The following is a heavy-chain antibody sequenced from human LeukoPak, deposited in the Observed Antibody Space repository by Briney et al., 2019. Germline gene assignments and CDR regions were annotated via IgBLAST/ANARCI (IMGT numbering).Heavy chain of an antibody. J-gene: IGHJ3*02. V-gene: IGHV3-7*01. Sequence: GGSLRLSCAASGFTFSNYWMSWVRQAPGKGLEWVANIKYDRSEIYYVDSVKGRFTISRDNVKNSLVLQMNSLRVEDTAVYYCVRDILTGWAFDIWGQGTMVTVSS. D-gene: IGHD3-9*01. CDR1: GFTFSNYW. CDR2: IKYDRSEI. CDR3: VRDILTGWAFDI.